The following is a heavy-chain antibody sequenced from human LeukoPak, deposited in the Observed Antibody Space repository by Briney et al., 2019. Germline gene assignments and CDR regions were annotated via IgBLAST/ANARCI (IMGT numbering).Heavy chain of an antibody. CDR2: IYYSGST. CDR1: GGSISSGGYY. D-gene: IGHD3-10*01. V-gene: IGHV4-31*03. J-gene: IGHJ4*02. CDR3: ARDGSGSYSYYFDY. Sequence: SETLSLTCTVSGGSISSGGYYWSWIRQHPGKGLEWIGYIYYSGSTYYNPSLKSRVTISVDTSKNQFSLKLSSVTAADTAVYYCARDGSGSYSYYFDYWGQGTLVTVSS.